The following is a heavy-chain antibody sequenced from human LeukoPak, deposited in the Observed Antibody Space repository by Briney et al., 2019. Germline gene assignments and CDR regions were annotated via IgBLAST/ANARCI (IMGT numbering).Heavy chain of an antibody. CDR2: ISYDGSNK. Sequence: GGSLRLSCAASGFTFSSYAMHWVRQAPGKGLEWVAVISYDGSNKYYADSVKGRFTISRDNSKNTLYLQMNSLRAEDTAVYYCARDGASYGSGSYYRFDYWGQGTLVTVSS. J-gene: IGHJ4*02. V-gene: IGHV3-30*04. CDR1: GFTFSSYA. D-gene: IGHD3-10*01. CDR3: ARDGASYGSGSYYRFDY.